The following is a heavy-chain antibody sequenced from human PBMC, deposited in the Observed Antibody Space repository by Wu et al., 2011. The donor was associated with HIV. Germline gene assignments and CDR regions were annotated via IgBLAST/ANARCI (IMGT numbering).Heavy chain of an antibody. D-gene: IGHD4-11*01. CDR1: GGTFSIYA. Sequence: QVQLVQSGAEVKKPGSSVKVSCKASGGTFSIYAVTWVRQAPGQGLEWMGRIIPIYGTANYAQKFQGRVTFTSDKSTHTGYMELSSLTSEDTAVYYCATYIAPPPLQQPNRFDPGPGNPGHR. CDR2: IIPIYGTA. V-gene: IGHV1-69*14. J-gene: IGHJ5*02. CDR3: ATYIAPPPLQQPNRFDP.